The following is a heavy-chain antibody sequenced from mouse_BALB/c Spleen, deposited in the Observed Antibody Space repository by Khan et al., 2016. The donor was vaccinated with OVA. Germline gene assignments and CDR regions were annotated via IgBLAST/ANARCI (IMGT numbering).Heavy chain of an antibody. CDR1: GYSITSDYA. J-gene: IGHJ4*01. V-gene: IGHV3-2*02. CDR3: AREGYDYDYAMDY. D-gene: IGHD2-4*01. CDR2: ISYSGST. Sequence: EVELVESGPGLVKPSQSLSLTCTVTGYSITSDYAWNWIRQFPGNKLEWMGYISYSGSTSYNPSLKSRISITRDTSKNQFFLQLNSVTTEDTATYYCAREGYDYDYAMDYWGQGTLVTVSS.